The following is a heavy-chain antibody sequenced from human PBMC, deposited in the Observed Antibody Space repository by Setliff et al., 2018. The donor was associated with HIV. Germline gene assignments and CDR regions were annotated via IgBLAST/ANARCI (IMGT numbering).Heavy chain of an antibody. Sequence: PSETLSLTCTVSGGSITGHYWSWIRQPPGKRLEWLGSIYDSGSTSYNPSLSSRLTISVDTSKNQVSLRLSSVTAADTGVYYCARHRDPPGTSWIFYYYYMDLWGGGTTVTVSS. D-gene: IGHD2-2*01. V-gene: IGHV4-59*08. J-gene: IGHJ6*03. CDR3: ARHRDPPGTSWIFYYYYMDL. CDR1: GGSITGHY. CDR2: IYDSGST.